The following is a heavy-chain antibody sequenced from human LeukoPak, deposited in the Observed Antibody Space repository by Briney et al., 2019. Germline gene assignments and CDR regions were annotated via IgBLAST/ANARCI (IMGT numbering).Heavy chain of an antibody. V-gene: IGHV3-30-3*01. CDR3: ARLWTNQMYHFDY. D-gene: IGHD3/OR15-3a*01. J-gene: IGHJ4*02. Sequence: GGSLRLSCAASGFTFSTYAMHWVRQGPGKGLEWVAVISYDGSNKYYADSVKGRFTISRDNSKNTLYLQMSSLSAEDTAVYYCARLWTNQMYHFDYWGQGTLVTVSS. CDR2: ISYDGSNK. CDR1: GFTFSTYA.